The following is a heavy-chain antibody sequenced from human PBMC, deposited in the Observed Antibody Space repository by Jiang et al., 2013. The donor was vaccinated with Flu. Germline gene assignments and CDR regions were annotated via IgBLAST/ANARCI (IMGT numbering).Heavy chain of an antibody. CDR1: GGSFSGYY. Sequence: LLKPSETLSLTCAVYGGSFSGYYWSWIRQPPGKGLEWIGEINHSGSTNYNPSLKSRVTISVDTSKNQFSLKLSSVTAADTAVYYCARLNYYYGMDVWGKGTAVTVSS. V-gene: IGHV4-34*01. CDR3: ARLNYYYGMDV. CDR2: INHSGST. J-gene: IGHJ6*04.